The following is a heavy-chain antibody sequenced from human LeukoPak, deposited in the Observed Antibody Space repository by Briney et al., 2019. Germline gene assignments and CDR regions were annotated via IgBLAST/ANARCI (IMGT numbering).Heavy chain of an antibody. CDR1: GFTFSSYW. CDR2: INSDGTTT. CDR3: ARDFAVVPSALLSYHVIDI. J-gene: IGHJ3*02. V-gene: IGHV3-74*01. D-gene: IGHD2-2*01. Sequence: PGGSLRLSCAASGFTFSSYWMHWVRQVPGRGLVWLSRINSDGTTTTYTDSVKGRFTISRDNVKNTVSLQMNSLRAEDTAIYYCARDFAVVPSALLSYHVIDIWGQGTDLAVSS.